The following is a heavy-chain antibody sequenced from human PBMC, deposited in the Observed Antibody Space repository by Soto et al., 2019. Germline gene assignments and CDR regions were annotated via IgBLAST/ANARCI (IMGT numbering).Heavy chain of an antibody. CDR2: IYYSGST. J-gene: IGHJ1*01. Sequence: SETLSLTCTVSGGSIGGYYVSWIRQPPGKGLEWIGYIYYSGSTNYNPSLKSRVTISVDTSKNQFSLKLSSVTAADTAVYYCARGWGGYFQHWGQGTLVTVSS. D-gene: IGHD7-27*01. V-gene: IGHV4-59*01. CDR3: ARGWGGYFQH. CDR1: GGSIGGYY.